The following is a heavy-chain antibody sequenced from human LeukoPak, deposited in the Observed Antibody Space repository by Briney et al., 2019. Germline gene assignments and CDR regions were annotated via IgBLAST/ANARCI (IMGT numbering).Heavy chain of an antibody. CDR2: INPNSGGT. Sequence: ASVKVSCKASGYTXTGYYMHGVRQAPGQGLEWMGWINPNSGGTNYAQKFQGRVTMTRDTSISTAYMELSRLRSDDTAVYYCARRIVVVPAANNPYGMDVWGQGTTVTVSS. D-gene: IGHD2-2*01. CDR3: ARRIVVVPAANNPYGMDV. V-gene: IGHV1-2*02. CDR1: GYTXTGYY. J-gene: IGHJ6*02.